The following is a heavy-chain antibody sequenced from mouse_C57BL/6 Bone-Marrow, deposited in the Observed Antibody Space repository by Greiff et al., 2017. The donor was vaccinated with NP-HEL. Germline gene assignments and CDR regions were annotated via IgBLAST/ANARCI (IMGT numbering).Heavy chain of an antibody. CDR2: IDPSDSYT. D-gene: IGHD1-1*01. V-gene: IGHV1-59*01. J-gene: IGHJ2*01. Sequence: VQLQQSGAELVRPGTSVKLSCKASGYTFTSYWMHWVKQRPGQGLEWIGVIDPSDSYTNYNQKFKGKATLTVDTSSSTAYMQLSSLTSEDSAVYYCARRDYGSSYGDYWGQGTTLTVSS. CDR3: ARRDYGSSYGDY. CDR1: GYTFTSYW.